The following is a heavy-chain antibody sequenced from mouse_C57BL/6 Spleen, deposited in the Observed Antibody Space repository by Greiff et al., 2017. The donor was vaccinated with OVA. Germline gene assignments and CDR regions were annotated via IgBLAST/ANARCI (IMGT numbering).Heavy chain of an antibody. Sequence: QVQLQQPGAELVKPGASVKLSCKASGYTFTSYWMQWVKQRPGQGLEWIGEIDPSDSYTNYNQKFKGKATLTVDTSSSTAYMQLSSLTSEDSAVYYCARLHMGSWFAYWGQGTLVTVSA. J-gene: IGHJ3*01. CDR2: IDPSDSYT. V-gene: IGHV1-50*01. CDR1: GYTFTSYW. D-gene: IGHD1-1*02. CDR3: ARLHMGSWFAY.